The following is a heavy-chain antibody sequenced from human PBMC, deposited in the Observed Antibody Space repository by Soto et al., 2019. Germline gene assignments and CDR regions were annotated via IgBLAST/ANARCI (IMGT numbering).Heavy chain of an antibody. J-gene: IGHJ6*02. V-gene: IGHV3-23*01. CDR2: VSAGGDMT. CDR3: ARGDRGGSGSPASYYYSGLDV. D-gene: IGHD3-10*01. CDR1: GFTFSSYA. Sequence: DVQLFESGGHLVQPGGSLRLSCAASGFTFSSYAMSWVRQAPGKGLEWVSSVSAGGDMTYYSDSVKGRFTISRDNSNNALFPQMNSLRIEDTALYYCARGDRGGSGSPASYYYSGLDVWGQGATVTVS.